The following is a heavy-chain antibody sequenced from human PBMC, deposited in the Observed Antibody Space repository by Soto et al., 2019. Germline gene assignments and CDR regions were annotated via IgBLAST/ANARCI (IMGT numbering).Heavy chain of an antibody. D-gene: IGHD3-10*01. V-gene: IGHV1-18*04. CDR1: GYIFTHYG. CDR3: SRETVITVVRVAFDTRYLHYGIDD. CDR2: INTYNENT. Sequence: VHLVQSGAAVKKPGASVKVSCTASGYIFTHYGSSWVRQAPGQALEWMGWINTYNENTKYVESVQGRVNMTTDISTSTVHMELRSLRPDATAIYYCSRETVITVVRVAFDTRYLHYGIDDCGHGTKVTVSS. J-gene: IGHJ6*02.